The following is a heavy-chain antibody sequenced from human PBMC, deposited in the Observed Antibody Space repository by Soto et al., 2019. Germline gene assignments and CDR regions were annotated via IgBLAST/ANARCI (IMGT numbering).Heavy chain of an antibody. CDR3: ARDPGIGYSYGYPGRTFDY. CDR2: ISSSSTI. J-gene: IGHJ4*02. D-gene: IGHD5-18*01. V-gene: IGHV3-48*02. Sequence: GGSLRLSCAASGFTFSSYSMNWVRQAPGKGLEWVSYISSSSTIYYADSVKGRFTISRDNAKNSLYLQMNSLRDEDTAVYYCARDPGIGYSYGYPGRTFDYWGQGTLVTVSS. CDR1: GFTFSSYS.